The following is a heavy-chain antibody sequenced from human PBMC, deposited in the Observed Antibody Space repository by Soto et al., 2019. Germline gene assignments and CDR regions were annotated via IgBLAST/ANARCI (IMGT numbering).Heavy chain of an antibody. CDR3: AREGRGKKAGYNGLVSLGY. CDR1: VGTFSSYA. CDR2: IIPIFNST. D-gene: IGHD2-2*02. Sequence: SVKVSCKASVGTFSSYAISWVRQAPGHGLEWLGRIIPIFNSTKYAQSFQGRVTITADKSTSTASLELSSLRSDDTAVYYCAREGRGKKAGYNGLVSLGYWGQGTLVTVSS. J-gene: IGHJ4*02. V-gene: IGHV1-69*06.